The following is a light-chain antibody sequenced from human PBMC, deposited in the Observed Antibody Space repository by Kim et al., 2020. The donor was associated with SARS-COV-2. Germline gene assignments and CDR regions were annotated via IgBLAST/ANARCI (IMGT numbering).Light chain of an antibody. Sequence: SYELTQPPSVSVSPGQTANITCSGDKLGHKYACWYQQKPGQSPVLVIYEDTKRPSGIPERFSGSNSGNTATLTISGTQAMDEADYYCQAWDSSTVVFGGGTQLTVL. CDR1: KLGHKY. CDR2: EDT. V-gene: IGLV3-1*01. J-gene: IGLJ2*01. CDR3: QAWDSSTVV.